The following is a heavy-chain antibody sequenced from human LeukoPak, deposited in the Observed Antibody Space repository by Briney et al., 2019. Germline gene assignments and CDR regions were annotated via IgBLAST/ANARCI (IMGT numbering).Heavy chain of an antibody. CDR1: GFTFSTYA. CDR3: AKDNTRWLQFSAVDY. Sequence: GRSLRLSCAASGFTFSTYAMHWVRQAPGKGLEWVSGISWNSGSIGYADSVKGRFTISRDNAKNSLYLQMNSLRAEDTALYYCAKDNTRWLQFSAVDYWGQGTLVTVSS. V-gene: IGHV3-9*01. CDR2: ISWNSGSI. J-gene: IGHJ4*02. D-gene: IGHD5-24*01.